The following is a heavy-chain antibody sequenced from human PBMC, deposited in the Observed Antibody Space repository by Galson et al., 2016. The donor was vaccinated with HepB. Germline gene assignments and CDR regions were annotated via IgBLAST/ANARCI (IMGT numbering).Heavy chain of an antibody. CDR2: VSGSGDNT. CDR1: GFTFSNYG. D-gene: IGHD3-22*01. Sequence: SLRFSCAASGFTFSNYGMSWVRQAPGKGLEWVSAVSGSGDNTYYADSVKGRFTISRDNSRNTVYVQINSLRAEDTAIYYCTMISWSTSSGFGFWGQGTRVTVSS. CDR3: TMISWSTSSGFGF. V-gene: IGHV3-23*01. J-gene: IGHJ4*02.